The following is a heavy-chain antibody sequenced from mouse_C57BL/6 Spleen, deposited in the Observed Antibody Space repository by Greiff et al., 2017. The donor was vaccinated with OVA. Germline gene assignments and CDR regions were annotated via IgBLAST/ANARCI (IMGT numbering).Heavy chain of an antibody. D-gene: IGHD1-1*02. V-gene: IGHV5-12*01. CDR3: ARHHYGYDAMDY. J-gene: IGHJ4*01. CDR2: ISNGGGST. CDR1: GFTFSDYY. Sequence: EVMLVESGGGLVQPGGSLKLSCAASGFTFSDYYMYWVRQTPEKRLEWVAYISNGGGSTYYPDTVKGRFTISRDNAKNTLYLQMSRLKSEDTAMYYCARHHYGYDAMDYWGQGTSVTVSS.